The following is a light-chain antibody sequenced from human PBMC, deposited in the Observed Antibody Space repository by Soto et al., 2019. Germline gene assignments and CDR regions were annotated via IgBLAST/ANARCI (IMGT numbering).Light chain of an antibody. CDR3: QPYNSYPWT. V-gene: IGKV1-5*01. J-gene: IGKJ1*01. CDR2: DAS. CDR1: QSISSW. Sequence: DIQMTQSPSTLSTSVGDRVTITCRASQSISSWLAWYQQKPGKAPKLLIYDASSLESGVPSRFSGSGSGPEYTLTISSLHPDDFATYYCQPYNSYPWTFGQGTRVELK.